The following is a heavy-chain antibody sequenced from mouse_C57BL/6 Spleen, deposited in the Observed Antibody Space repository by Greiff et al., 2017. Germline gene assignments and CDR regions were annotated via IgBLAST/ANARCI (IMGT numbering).Heavy chain of an antibody. D-gene: IGHD3-3*01. CDR3: ARRGGCDY. CDR2: INPGSGGT. J-gene: IGHJ2*01. V-gene: IGHV1-54*02. Sequence: QVQLQQSGAELVRPGTSVKVSCKASGYAFTNYLIAWVKQRPGQGLEWIGVINPGSGGTNYNEKLKGKATFTADTSSNTAYMQLRSLKTEDSAIYYCARRGGCDYWGQGTTLTVSA. CDR1: GYAFTNYL.